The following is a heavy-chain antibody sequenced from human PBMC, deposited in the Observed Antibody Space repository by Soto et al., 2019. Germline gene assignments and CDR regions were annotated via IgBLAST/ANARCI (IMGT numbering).Heavy chain of an antibody. CDR2: ISSSSSYI. Sequence: EVQLVESGGGLVKPGGSLRLSCAASGFTFSSYSMNWVRQAPGKGLEWVSSISSSSSYIYYADSVKGRFTISGDNAKNPLYLQMNSLRAEDTAVYYCARCEWGYDILTVDFDYWGQGTLVTVSS. CDR3: ARCEWGYDILTVDFDY. J-gene: IGHJ4*02. V-gene: IGHV3-21*01. CDR1: GFTFSSYS. D-gene: IGHD3-9*01.